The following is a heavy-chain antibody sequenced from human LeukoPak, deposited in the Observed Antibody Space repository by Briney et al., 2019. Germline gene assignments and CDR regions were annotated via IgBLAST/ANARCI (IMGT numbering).Heavy chain of an antibody. V-gene: IGHV4-59*01. CDR2: IYYSGST. CDR1: GGSISSYY. Sequence: PAETLSLTCTASGGSISSYYWNWIRQPPGKGLEWIGYIYYSGSTNYNPALKSRVTISVNTSKNQYSLKLSSVTAANTAVYYCGNLDYDDLTWGQGTLVTVSS. J-gene: IGHJ5*02. CDR3: GNLDYDDLT. D-gene: IGHD4-17*01.